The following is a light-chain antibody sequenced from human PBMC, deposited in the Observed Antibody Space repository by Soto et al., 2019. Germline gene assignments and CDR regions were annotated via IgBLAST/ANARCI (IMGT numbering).Light chain of an antibody. V-gene: IGKV3D-20*01. CDR3: QQYGSSPQLT. CDR2: HPS. Sequence: EIVLTQSPATLSLSPGDNATSSAGASQRVTDTSLAWYQQKPGLPPRLLIYHPSRRATGIPDRFSGSGSGTDFTLTISGLEPEDFALYYCQQYGSSPQLTFGGGTEVEIK. J-gene: IGKJ4*01. CDR1: QRVTDTS.